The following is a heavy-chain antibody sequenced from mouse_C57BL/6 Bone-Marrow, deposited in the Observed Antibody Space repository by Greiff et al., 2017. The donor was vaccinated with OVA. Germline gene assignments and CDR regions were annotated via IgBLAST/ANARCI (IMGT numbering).Heavy chain of an antibody. J-gene: IGHJ3*01. CDR2: ISSGGSYT. D-gene: IGHD2-3*01. Sequence: VQLQQSGGDLVKPGGSLKLSCAASGFTFSSYGMSWVRQTPDKRLEWVATISSGGSYTYYPDSVKGRFTISRDNAKNTLYLQMSSLKSEDTAMYYCARGAYDGYYTWFAYWGQGTLVTVSA. CDR3: ARGAYDGYYTWFAY. V-gene: IGHV5-6*01. CDR1: GFTFSSYG.